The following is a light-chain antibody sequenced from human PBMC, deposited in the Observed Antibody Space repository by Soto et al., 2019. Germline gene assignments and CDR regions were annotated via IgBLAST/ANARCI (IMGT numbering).Light chain of an antibody. V-gene: IGKV3-20*01. CDR2: GAS. CDR1: QTVSSSY. CDR3: QQYGRSPPVK. Sequence: EIVLTQSPGTLSLSPGERATLSCRASQTVSSSYLAWYQQKPGQAPRLLIYGASTRAAGIPDRFSGSGSGTDFTLTISRLEPEDFAVYYCQQYGRSPPVKFGQGTMVDIK. J-gene: IGKJ1*01.